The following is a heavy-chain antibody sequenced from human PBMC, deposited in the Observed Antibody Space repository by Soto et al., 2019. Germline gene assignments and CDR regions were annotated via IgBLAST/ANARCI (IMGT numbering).Heavy chain of an antibody. CDR1: GFTFSSYA. CDR2: ISGSGGST. CDR3: AKDGGWLVLNSWFDP. D-gene: IGHD6-19*01. V-gene: IGHV3-23*01. Sequence: EVQLLESGGGLVQPGGSLRLSCAASGFTFSSYAMSWVRQAPGKWLEWVSAISGSGGSTYYADSVKGRFTISRDNSKNTLYLQMNSLRAEDTAVYYCAKDGGWLVLNSWFDPWGQGTLVTVSS. J-gene: IGHJ5*02.